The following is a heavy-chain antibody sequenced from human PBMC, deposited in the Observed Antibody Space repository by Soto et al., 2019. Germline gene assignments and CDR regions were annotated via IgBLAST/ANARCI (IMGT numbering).Heavy chain of an antibody. D-gene: IGHD5-12*01. Sequence: GGSLRLSCAASGFTFSSYWMSWVRQAPGKGLEWVANIKQDGSEKYYVDSVKGRFTISRDNAKNSLYLQMNSLRVEDTAVYYCATSEAQTVATGWFDHWGQGTLVTVSS. J-gene: IGHJ4*02. V-gene: IGHV3-7*05. CDR3: ATSEAQTVATGWFDH. CDR1: GFTFSSYW. CDR2: IKQDGSEK.